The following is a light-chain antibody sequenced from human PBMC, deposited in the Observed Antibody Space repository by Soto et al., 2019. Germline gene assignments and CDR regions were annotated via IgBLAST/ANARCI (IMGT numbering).Light chain of an antibody. CDR2: GAS. J-gene: IGKJ1*01. V-gene: IGKV3-20*01. CDR1: QSGSNNY. CDR3: QQYRSLLT. Sequence: EIVLTQSPGTLSLSPGERATLLFRTSQSGSNNYLAWYQQKPGQAPRLLIYGASSRATGIPDRFSGSGSGTDFTLSISRLEPEDFAVYYCQQYRSLLTFSQGTKVEIK.